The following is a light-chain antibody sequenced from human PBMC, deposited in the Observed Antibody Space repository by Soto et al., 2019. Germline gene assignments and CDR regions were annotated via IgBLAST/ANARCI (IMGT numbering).Light chain of an antibody. CDR3: QQYGSSPLT. CDR2: GAS. V-gene: IGKV3-20*01. J-gene: IGKJ4*01. CDR1: QSVSSSS. Sequence: EMVLTQSPGTLSLSPGERATLSCTASQSVSSSSLAWYQQRPGQAPRLLIYGASIRATDIPDRFSGSGSGTDFTLTISRLEPEDFVVYYCQQYGSSPLTFGGGTKVEIK.